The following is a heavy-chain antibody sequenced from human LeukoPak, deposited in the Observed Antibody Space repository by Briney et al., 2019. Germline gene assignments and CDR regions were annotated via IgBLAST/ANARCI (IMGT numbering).Heavy chain of an antibody. CDR1: GFIFSSYT. Sequence: PGGSLRLSCAASGFIFSSYTMTWVRQAPGKGLEWVSNINSAGDTYYADSVKGRFTISRDNSKNTIYLQMNSLRAEDTATYYCAKDLRGRYSDYVWGSDWGQGTLVSVSS. CDR3: AKDLRGRYSDYVWGSD. V-gene: IGHV3-23*01. CDR2: INSAGDT. D-gene: IGHD3-16*01. J-gene: IGHJ4*02.